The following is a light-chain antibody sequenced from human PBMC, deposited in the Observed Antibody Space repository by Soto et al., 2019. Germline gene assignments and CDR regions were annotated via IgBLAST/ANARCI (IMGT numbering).Light chain of an antibody. CDR2: WAS. CDR1: QSVLATSSNKNY. J-gene: IGKJ4*01. V-gene: IGKV4-1*01. CDR3: QQCYPDTLS. Sequence: DIVMTQSPDSLAVSLGERATINCKSSQSVLATSSNKNYLAWYQHKPGQAPKLLLYWASLRESGVPDRFSGSGSGTDFTLTISILQAGDVSVYYCQQCYPDTLSFGGGTNVEIK.